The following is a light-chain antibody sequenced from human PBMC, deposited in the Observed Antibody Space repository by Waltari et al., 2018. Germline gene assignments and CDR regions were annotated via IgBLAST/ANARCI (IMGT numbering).Light chain of an antibody. CDR1: QTFRSSY. J-gene: IGKJ4*01. CDR2: GAS. CDR3: QHYGTSPPLT. Sequence: EIVLTPSPGTLSLSPGERPTLSCRASQTFRSSYLAWYQQQPGQAPRLLIYGASTRAAGCPVRFSGSGSGTDFTLTISRLEPEDFAVYYCQHYGTSPPLTFGGGTKVEIK. V-gene: IGKV3-20*01.